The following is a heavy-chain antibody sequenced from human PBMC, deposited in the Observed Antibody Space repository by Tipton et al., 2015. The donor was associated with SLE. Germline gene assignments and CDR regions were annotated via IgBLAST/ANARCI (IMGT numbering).Heavy chain of an antibody. J-gene: IGHJ4*02. Sequence: TLSLTCTVSGYSISSGYYWGWIRQPPGKGLEWIGGIYHSGSTYYNPSLKSRVTISVDTSKNQFSLKLSSVTAADTAVYYCARAGSAWNLFDNWGQRTLVTGSS. D-gene: IGHD1-1*01. V-gene: IGHV4-38-2*02. CDR1: GYSISSGYY. CDR2: IYHSGST. CDR3: ARAGSAWNLFDN.